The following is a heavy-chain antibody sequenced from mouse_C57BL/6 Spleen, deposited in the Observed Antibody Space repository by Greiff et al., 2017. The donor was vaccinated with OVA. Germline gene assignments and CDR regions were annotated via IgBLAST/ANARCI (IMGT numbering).Heavy chain of an antibody. J-gene: IGHJ4*01. V-gene: IGHV1-64*01. CDR2: IHPNSGST. CDR3: ARWDDYDVGY. CDR1: GYTFTSYW. Sequence: QVQLQQPGAELVKPGASVKLSCKASGYTFTSYWMHWVKQRPGQGLEWIGMIHPNSGSTNYNEKFKSRATLTVDKSSSTAYMQLSSLTSEDSAVYYCARWDDYDVGYWGQGTSVTVSS. D-gene: IGHD2-4*01.